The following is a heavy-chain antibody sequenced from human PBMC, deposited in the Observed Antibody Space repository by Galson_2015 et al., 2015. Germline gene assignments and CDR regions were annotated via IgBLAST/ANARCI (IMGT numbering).Heavy chain of an antibody. CDR2: MNVGSGKT. CDR1: GYTFTTYA. J-gene: IGHJ6*03. V-gene: IGHV1-3*01. Sequence: SCKASGYTFTTYAMHWVRQAPGQRLEWMGWMNVGSGKTEYSQKFQGRVTITRDTSASTAYMELSSLRSEDTAVYYCARGLGYCSSTSCLDYYYMDVWGKGTTVTVSS. CDR3: ARGLGYCSSTSCLDYYYMDV. D-gene: IGHD2-2*01.